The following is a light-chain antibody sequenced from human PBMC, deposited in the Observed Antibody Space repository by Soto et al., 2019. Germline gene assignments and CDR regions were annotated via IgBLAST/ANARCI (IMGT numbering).Light chain of an antibody. CDR1: SSNIGSNI. V-gene: IGLV1-44*01. J-gene: IGLJ2*01. CDR3: AAWDDSLNGDVV. Sequence: QSVLTQPPSASGTPGQRVTISCSGRSSNIGSNIVSWYQQLPGTAPKLVIYSNNQRPSGVPDRFSGSKSGTSASLAISGLQSEDEADYYCAAWDDSLNGDVVFGGGTKLTVL. CDR2: SNN.